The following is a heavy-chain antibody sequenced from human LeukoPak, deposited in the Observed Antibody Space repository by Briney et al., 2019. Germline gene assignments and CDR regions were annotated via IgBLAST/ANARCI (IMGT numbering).Heavy chain of an antibody. Sequence: PSETLSLTCTVSGGSISSSSYYWGWIRQPPGKGLEWIGSIDYSGSTYYNPSLKSRVTIFVDTSKNQFSLKLSSVTAADTAVYYCASLPSLTIFEVVITNYYYYGMDVWGQGTTVTVSS. D-gene: IGHD3-3*01. J-gene: IGHJ6*02. V-gene: IGHV4-39*01. CDR3: ASLPSLTIFEVVITNYYYYGMDV. CDR1: GGSISSSSYY. CDR2: IDYSGST.